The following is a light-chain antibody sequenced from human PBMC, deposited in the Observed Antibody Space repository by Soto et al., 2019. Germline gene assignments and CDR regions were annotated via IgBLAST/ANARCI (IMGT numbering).Light chain of an antibody. J-gene: IGKJ1*01. CDR1: QSISSY. CDR2: AAS. CDR3: QQSYSTPRT. V-gene: IGKV1-39*01. Sequence: DIQMIQSPSSLSASVGDRVSITCRASQSISSYLNWYQQKPGRAPKLLIYAASTLQSAAPSRFSGSGSGTDFTLTISSLQPEDFATYYCQQSYSTPRTFGQGTKVDIK.